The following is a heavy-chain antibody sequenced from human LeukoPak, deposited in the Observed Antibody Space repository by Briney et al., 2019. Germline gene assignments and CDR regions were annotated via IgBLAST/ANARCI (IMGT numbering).Heavy chain of an antibody. CDR2: ISSDGSGK. V-gene: IGHV3-30*18. Sequence: PGGSLRLSCAASGFTFSRYGMYWVRQAPGKGLEWVALISSDGSGKYYADSLKGRFTISRDNSKNTLYLQMNSLRPEDTAEYYCAKDLSQAAFPGGQGTLVTVSS. CDR1: GFTFSRYG. CDR3: AKDLSQAAFP. D-gene: IGHD2-15*01. J-gene: IGHJ4*02.